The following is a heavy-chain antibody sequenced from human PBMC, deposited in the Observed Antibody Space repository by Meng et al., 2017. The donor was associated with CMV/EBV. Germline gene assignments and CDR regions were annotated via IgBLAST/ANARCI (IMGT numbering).Heavy chain of an antibody. CDR1: GGAFSGYY. CDR2: INHSGST. D-gene: IGHD6-13*01. CDR3: ARGGIAAAGPFDY. V-gene: IGHV4-34*01. J-gene: IGHJ4*02. Sequence: QVQVEEGVDGLLTPSETLSHTCAVYGGAFSGYYWSWTRQPPGKGLEWIGAINHSGSTNYNPSLKSRVTISVDTSKNQFSLKLSSVTAADTAVYYCARGGIAAAGPFDYWGQGTLVTVSS.